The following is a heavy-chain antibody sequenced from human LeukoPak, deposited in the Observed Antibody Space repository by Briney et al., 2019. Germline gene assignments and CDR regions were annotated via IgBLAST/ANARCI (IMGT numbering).Heavy chain of an antibody. J-gene: IGHJ4*02. Sequence: GASVKVSCKASGGTFSSYAISWVRQAPGQGLEWMGGFDPEDGETIYAQKFQGRVTMTEDTSTDTAYMELSSLRSEDTAVYYCAKYCSSTSCHFGLDYWGQGTLVTVSS. CDR2: FDPEDGET. D-gene: IGHD2-2*01. V-gene: IGHV1-24*01. CDR3: AKYCSSTSCHFGLDY. CDR1: GGTFSSYA.